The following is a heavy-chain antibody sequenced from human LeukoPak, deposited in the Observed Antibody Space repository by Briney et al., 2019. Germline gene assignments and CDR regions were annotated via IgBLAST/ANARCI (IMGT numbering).Heavy chain of an antibody. D-gene: IGHD5-18*01. Sequence: GASVKVSCKASGYTFTGYFMHWVRQAPGQGLEWMGWINPNSGDTNYAQKFQGRVTMTRDTSISTAYMELSSLRYDDTAVYYCARDRRGYSYGYRYWGQGTLVTVSS. CDR3: ARDRRGYSYGYRY. J-gene: IGHJ4*02. V-gene: IGHV1-2*02. CDR1: GYTFTGYF. CDR2: INPNSGDT.